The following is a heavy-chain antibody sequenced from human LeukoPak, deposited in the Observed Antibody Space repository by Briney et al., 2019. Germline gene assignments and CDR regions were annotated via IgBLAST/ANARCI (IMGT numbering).Heavy chain of an antibody. V-gene: IGHV3-48*01. D-gene: IGHD6-19*01. CDR2: ISSSSSTI. J-gene: IGHJ3*02. CDR1: GFTFSSYS. Sequence: GGSLRLSCAASGFTFSSYSMDWVRQAPGKGLEWVSYISSSSSTIYYADSVKGRFTISRDNAKNSLYLQMNSLRAEDTAVYYCARVLYSSGFDAFDIWGQGTMVTVSS. CDR3: ARVLYSSGFDAFDI.